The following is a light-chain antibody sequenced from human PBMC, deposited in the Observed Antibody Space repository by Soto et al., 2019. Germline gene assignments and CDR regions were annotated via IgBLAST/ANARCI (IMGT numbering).Light chain of an antibody. CDR3: LLYYGGAQPGV. Sequence: QAVVTQEPSLTVSPGGTVTLTCASSTGAVTSGYYPNWFQQKPGQAPRALIYITNNKHSWTPARFSGSLLGGKAALTLSGVQPEDEAEYYCLLYYGGAQPGVFGGGTKLTVL. J-gene: IGLJ3*02. CDR2: ITN. V-gene: IGLV7-43*01. CDR1: TGAVTSGYY.